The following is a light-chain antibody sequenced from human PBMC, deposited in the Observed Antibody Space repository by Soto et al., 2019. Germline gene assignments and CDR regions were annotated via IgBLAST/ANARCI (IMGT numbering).Light chain of an antibody. CDR2: DAS. V-gene: IGKV3-11*01. Sequence: EIVLTQSPATLSLSPGERATLSCRASQSVDSYLSWYQQRPGQAPRLLIYDASNRATGIPARFSGSGSGTDFTLTISSLEPEDFAVYFCQQRSSWPWTFGQGTKVDIK. CDR3: QQRSSWPWT. J-gene: IGKJ1*01. CDR1: QSVDSY.